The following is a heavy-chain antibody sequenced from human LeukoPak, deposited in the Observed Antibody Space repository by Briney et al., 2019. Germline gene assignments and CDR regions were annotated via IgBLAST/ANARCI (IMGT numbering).Heavy chain of an antibody. J-gene: IGHJ4*02. V-gene: IGHV4-34*01. D-gene: IGHD2-2*01. Sequence: SETLSLTCAVYGGSFSGYYWSWIRQPPGKGPEWIGEINHSGSTNYNPSLKSRVTISVDTSKNQFSLKLSSVTAADTAVYYCARGLHEIVVVPAAIHFDYWGQGTLVTVSS. CDR1: GGSFSGYY. CDR3: ARGLHEIVVVPAAIHFDY. CDR2: INHSGST.